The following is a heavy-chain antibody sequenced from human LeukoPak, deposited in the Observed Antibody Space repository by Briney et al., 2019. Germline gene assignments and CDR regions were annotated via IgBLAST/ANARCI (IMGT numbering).Heavy chain of an antibody. V-gene: IGHV3-23*01. D-gene: IGHD3-10*01. Sequence: GGSLRLSCAASGFTFSSYAMSWVRQAPGKGLEWVSAISGSGGSTYYADSVKGRFTISRDNSKNTLYLQMNSLRAEDTAVYYCAKDRGRVTMVRGVIDYWGQGTLFTVSS. J-gene: IGHJ4*02. CDR2: ISGSGGST. CDR1: GFTFSSYA. CDR3: AKDRGRVTMVRGVIDY.